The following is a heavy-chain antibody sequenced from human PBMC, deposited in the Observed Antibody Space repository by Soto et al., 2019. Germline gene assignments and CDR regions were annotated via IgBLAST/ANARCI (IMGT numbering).Heavy chain of an antibody. CDR1: GFTFSSYG. CDR3: ARNPLYYYDSSGYFDY. D-gene: IGHD3-22*01. J-gene: IGHJ4*02. CDR2: IWYDGSNK. Sequence: GGSLRLSCAASGFTFSSYGMHWVRQAPGKGLEWVAVIWYDGSNKYYADSVKGRFTISRDNSKNTLYLQMNSLRAEDTAVYYCARNPLYYYDSSGYFDYWGQGTLVTVSS. V-gene: IGHV3-33*01.